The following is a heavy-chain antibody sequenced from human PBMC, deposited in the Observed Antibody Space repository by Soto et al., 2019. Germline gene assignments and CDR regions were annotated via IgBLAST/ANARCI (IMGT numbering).Heavy chain of an antibody. CDR1: GFTFGDYA. V-gene: IGHV3-49*04. Sequence: GGSLRLSCTASGFTFGDYAMSWVRQAPGKGLEWVGFIRSKAYGWTTEYAASVKGRFTISRDDSKSIAYLQMNSLKTEDTAVYYCTRAQAYCGGDWYSGSDDAFDIWGQGTMVTVSS. CDR3: TRAQAYCGGDWYSGSDDAFDI. J-gene: IGHJ3*02. D-gene: IGHD2-21*02. CDR2: IRSKAYGWTT.